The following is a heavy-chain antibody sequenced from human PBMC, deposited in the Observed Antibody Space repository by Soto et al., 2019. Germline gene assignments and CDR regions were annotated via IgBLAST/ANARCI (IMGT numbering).Heavy chain of an antibody. CDR2: IRTNSRGATT. J-gene: IGHJ4*02. CDR1: GIVVGDYE. CDR3: TRGVVIGY. V-gene: IGHV3-49*03. Sequence: SLRLSCTASGIVVGDYERSWFRQAPGKGLEWVGFIRTNSRGATTEYAASVRGRFTISRDDSKSVAYLQMNSLKIEDTAVYYCTRGVVIGYWGQGTLVTVSS.